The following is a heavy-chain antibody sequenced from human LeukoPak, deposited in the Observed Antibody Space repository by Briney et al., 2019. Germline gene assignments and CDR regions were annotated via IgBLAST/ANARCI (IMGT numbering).Heavy chain of an antibody. V-gene: IGHV3-48*03. CDR2: ISSSGSTI. Sequence: LSLSCAASGFTFSSYEMNWVRQAPGKGLEWVSYISSSGSTIYYADSVKGRFTISRDNAKNSLYLQMNSLRAEDTAVYYCARVWVLAFDIWGQGTLVTVSS. J-gene: IGHJ4*02. CDR3: ARVWVLAFDI. CDR1: GFTFSSYE. D-gene: IGHD3-9*01.